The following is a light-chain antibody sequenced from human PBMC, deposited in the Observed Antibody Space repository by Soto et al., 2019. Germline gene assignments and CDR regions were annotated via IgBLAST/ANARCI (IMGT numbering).Light chain of an antibody. Sequence: QSALTQPASVSGSPGQSITISCTGTSSDVGSYNLVSWYQQHPGKAPKLMIYEGSKRPSGVSHRFSGSKSGNTASLTFSGLQAEDEADYYCCSYAGSSNVVFGGGTKLTVL. V-gene: IGLV2-23*01. CDR2: EGS. CDR3: CSYAGSSNVV. CDR1: SSDVGSYNL. J-gene: IGLJ2*01.